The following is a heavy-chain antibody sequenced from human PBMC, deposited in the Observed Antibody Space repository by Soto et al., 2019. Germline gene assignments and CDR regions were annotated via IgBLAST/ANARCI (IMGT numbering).Heavy chain of an antibody. CDR3: AREDDFWRGGYGMDV. Sequence: PRGSLRLSCGASGFTFSSYGMHWVRQAPGKGLEWVAVIWYDGSNKYYADSVKGRFTISRDNSKNTLYLQMNSLRAEDTAVYYCAREDDFWRGGYGMDVWGQGTTVTVSS. CDR1: GFTFSSYG. D-gene: IGHD3-3*01. CDR2: IWYDGSNK. J-gene: IGHJ6*02. V-gene: IGHV3-33*01.